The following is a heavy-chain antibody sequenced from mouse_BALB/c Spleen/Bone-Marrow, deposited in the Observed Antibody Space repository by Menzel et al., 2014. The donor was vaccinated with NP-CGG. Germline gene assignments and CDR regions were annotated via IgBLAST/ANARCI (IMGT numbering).Heavy chain of an antibody. Sequence: VQLQQSGPELVKPGASVKMSCEASGYTFTSYVMHWVKQKPGQGLEWIGYINPYNDGTKYNEKFKGKATLTSDKSSSTAYMELSSLTSEDSAVCYCAREGGYYGSLYAMDYWGQGTSVTVSS. CDR2: INPYNDGT. D-gene: IGHD1-1*01. CDR1: GYTFTSYV. CDR3: AREGGYYGSLYAMDY. J-gene: IGHJ4*01. V-gene: IGHV1-14*01.